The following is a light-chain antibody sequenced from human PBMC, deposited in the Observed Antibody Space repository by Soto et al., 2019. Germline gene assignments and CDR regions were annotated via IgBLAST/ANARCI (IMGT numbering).Light chain of an antibody. Sequence: EIVLTQSPGTLSLSPGERATLSCRASQSVSINLAWYQQKPGQAPRLLIYGASTRATGIPARFSGSGSGTEFTLSINSLQSEDFAVHYCQEYDNWPPEGTFGQGTRLEIK. CDR3: QEYDNWPPEGT. CDR2: GAS. V-gene: IGKV3-15*01. J-gene: IGKJ5*01. CDR1: QSVSIN.